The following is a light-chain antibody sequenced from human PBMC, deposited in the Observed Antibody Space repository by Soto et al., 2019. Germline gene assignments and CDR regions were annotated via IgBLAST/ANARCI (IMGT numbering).Light chain of an antibody. J-gene: IGKJ5*01. CDR2: GAS. CDR3: QQRNGWPLT. V-gene: IGKV3-11*01. Sequence: EVVLTQSPATLSLSPGERATLSCRASQSVSSNLAWYQQRPGQAPSLLIHGASNRATGIPPRFSGSGSGTDFTLTISRLEAEDSAVYYCQQRNGWPLTFGQGTRLEIK. CDR1: QSVSSN.